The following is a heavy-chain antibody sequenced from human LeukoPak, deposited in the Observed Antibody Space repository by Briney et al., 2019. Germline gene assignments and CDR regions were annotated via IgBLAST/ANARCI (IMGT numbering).Heavy chain of an antibody. CDR1: GGSISSGGYS. CDR3: ARADSSSTGDYYYGMDV. D-gene: IGHD6-6*01. CDR2: IYHSGST. V-gene: IGHV4-30-2*01. J-gene: IGHJ6*02. Sequence: PSQTLSLTCAVPGGSISSGGYSWSWIRQPPGKGLEWIGYIYHSGSTYYNPSLKSRVTISVDRSKNQFSLKLSSVTAADTAVYYCARADSSSTGDYYYGMDVWGQGTTVTASS.